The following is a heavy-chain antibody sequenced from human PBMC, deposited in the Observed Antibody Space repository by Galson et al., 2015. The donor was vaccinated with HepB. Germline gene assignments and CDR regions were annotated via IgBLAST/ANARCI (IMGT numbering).Heavy chain of an antibody. CDR1: GYSFTSYW. V-gene: IGHV5-10-1*01. CDR2: IDPSDSYT. J-gene: IGHJ3*01. Sequence: QSGAEVKKFGESLRTSCEASGYSFTSYWISWVRQMPGKGLEWMGRIDPSDSYTNYSPSFEGLVTISADTSISTVYLQWSSLRAADTAVYYCAKHSDAFNVWGQGTMVAVSS. CDR3: AKHSDAFNV.